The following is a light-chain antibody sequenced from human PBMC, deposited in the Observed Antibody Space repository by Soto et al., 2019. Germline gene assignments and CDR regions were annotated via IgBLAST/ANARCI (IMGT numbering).Light chain of an antibody. CDR2: DAS. J-gene: IGKJ3*01. CDR3: QQSHIHPRT. Sequence: DIQMTQSPSSLSASVGQRVTITCQASQDISNHLIWYQQKPGKAPKFLIYDASNLETGVPSRFSGSGSGTDFTFSISSLQPEDVATYFCQQSHIHPRTFGPGTKVGIK. V-gene: IGKV1-33*01. CDR1: QDISNH.